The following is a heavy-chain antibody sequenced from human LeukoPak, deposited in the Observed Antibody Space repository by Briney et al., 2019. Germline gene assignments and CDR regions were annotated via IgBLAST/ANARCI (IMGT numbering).Heavy chain of an antibody. D-gene: IGHD2-15*01. CDR3: AKRPFESSGPFDS. CDR2: IRYNGNDQ. J-gene: IGHJ4*02. Sequence: GGSLKLSCAASAFSFNTYGMHWVRQAPGKGLQWVAFIRYNGNDQYYADSVKGRFTISRDNSKNMVFLQMNSLQSEDTAVYYCAKRPFESSGPFDSWGLGTLVTVSS. CDR1: AFSFNTYG. V-gene: IGHV3-30*02.